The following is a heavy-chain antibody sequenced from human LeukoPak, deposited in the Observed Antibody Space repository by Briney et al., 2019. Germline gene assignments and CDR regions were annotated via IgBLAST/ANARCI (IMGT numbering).Heavy chain of an antibody. CDR1: GASISSSNYY. CDR2: IHYSGTT. J-gene: IGHJ4*02. D-gene: IGHD2-2*01. Sequence: SETLSLTCTVSGASISSSNYYWGWIRQPPGKGLEWIASIHYSGTTYYNPSLKSRVTISVDTSKNHFSLKLSSVTAADTAVYYCARGPTYQPIDYWGQGTLVTVSS. CDR3: ARGPTYQPIDY. V-gene: IGHV4-39*02.